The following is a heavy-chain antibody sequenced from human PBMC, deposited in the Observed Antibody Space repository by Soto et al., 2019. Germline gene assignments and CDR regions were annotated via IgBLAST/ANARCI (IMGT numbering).Heavy chain of an antibody. D-gene: IGHD2-2*01. Sequence: PGESLKISCKGSGYSFTTYWISWVRQMPGKGLEWMGRIDPSDSYTTYSPSFQGHVTISADKSINTVYLQWSSLKASDTAMYYCARPSTSWYSDFDPWGQGTLVTVSS. CDR3: ARPSTSWYSDFDP. CDR1: GYSFTTYW. J-gene: IGHJ5*02. CDR2: IDPSDSYT. V-gene: IGHV5-10-1*01.